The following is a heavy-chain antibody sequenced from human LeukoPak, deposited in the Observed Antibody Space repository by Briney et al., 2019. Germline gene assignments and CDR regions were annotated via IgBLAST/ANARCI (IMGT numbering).Heavy chain of an antibody. J-gene: IGHJ6*02. Sequence: SETLSLTCTVSGGSISSSSYYWGWIRQPPGKGLEWIGSIYYSGSTYYNPSLKSRVTISVDTSKNQFSLKLSSVTAADTAVYYCARDPTAYGDYLSDYYYGMDVWGQGTTVTVSS. CDR1: GGSISSSSYY. V-gene: IGHV4-39*02. CDR3: ARDPTAYGDYLSDYYYGMDV. D-gene: IGHD4-17*01. CDR2: IYYSGST.